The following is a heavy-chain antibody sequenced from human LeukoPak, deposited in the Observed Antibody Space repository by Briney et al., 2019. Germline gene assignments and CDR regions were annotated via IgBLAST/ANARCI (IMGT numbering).Heavy chain of an antibody. Sequence: SETLSLTCTVSGGSISSYYWSWIRQPPGKGLEWIGYIYYSGSTNYNPSLKSRVTISVDTSKNQFSLKLSSVTAADTAVYYCARAFGWYFDYWGQGTLVTVSS. J-gene: IGHJ4*02. V-gene: IGHV4-59*01. CDR2: IYYSGST. D-gene: IGHD3-16*01. CDR1: GGSISSYY. CDR3: ARAFGWYFDY.